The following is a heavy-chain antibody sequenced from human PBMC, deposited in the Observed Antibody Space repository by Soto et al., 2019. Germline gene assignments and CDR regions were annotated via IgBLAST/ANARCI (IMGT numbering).Heavy chain of an antibody. CDR2: ISSSSSTI. V-gene: IGHV3-48*01. CDR3: AKGRIGAFTHDWFDP. J-gene: IGHJ5*02. Sequence: GGSLRLSCAASGFTFSSYSMNWVRQAPGKGLEWVSYISSSSSTIYYADSVKGRFTISRDNSKNTLYLQMNSLRAEDTAVYYCAKGRIGAFTHDWFDPWGQGTLVTVSS. D-gene: IGHD3-3*01. CDR1: GFTFSSYS.